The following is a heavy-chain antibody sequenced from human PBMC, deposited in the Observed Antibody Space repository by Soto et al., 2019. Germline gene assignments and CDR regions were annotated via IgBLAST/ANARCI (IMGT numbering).Heavy chain of an antibody. V-gene: IGHV1-3*01. J-gene: IGHJ6*02. CDR3: ARALYGGGSRYYYYGMDV. D-gene: IGHD1-26*01. CDR2: INAGNGNT. Sequence: QVQLVQSGAEVKKPGASVKVSCKASGYTFTSYAMHWVRQAPGQRLEWMGWINAGNGNTKYSQKFQGRVTITRDTAASTAYMELSSLRSEDTAVYYCARALYGGGSRYYYYGMDVWGQGTTVTVSS. CDR1: GYTFTSYA.